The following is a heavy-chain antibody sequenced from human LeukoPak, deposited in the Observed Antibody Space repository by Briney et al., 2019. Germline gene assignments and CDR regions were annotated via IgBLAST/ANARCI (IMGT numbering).Heavy chain of an antibody. J-gene: IGHJ4*02. D-gene: IGHD3-3*01. V-gene: IGHV4-39*01. CDR2: IYYSGST. CDR1: GGSISSSSYY. Sequence: SETLSLTCTVSGGSISSSSYYWGWIRQPPGKGLEWIGSIYYSGSTYYNPSLKSRVTISVDTSKNQFSLKLSSVTAADTAVYYCARQSGDFWSGYHPDYWGQGTLVTVSS. CDR3: ARQSGDFWSGYHPDY.